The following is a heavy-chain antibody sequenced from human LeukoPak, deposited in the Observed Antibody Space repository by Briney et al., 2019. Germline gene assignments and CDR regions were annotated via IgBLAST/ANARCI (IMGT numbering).Heavy chain of an antibody. D-gene: IGHD3-10*01. CDR1: GFTFSNFA. CDR3: AKMTDARGRYGSESH. Sequence: GGSLRLSCAASGFTFSNFAMSWVRQAPGKGLEWVSSITDSGVSTFYADSLSGRFTISRDNSKNTLYLQMKNLRAADTATYYCAKMTDARGRYGSESHWGQGTLVAVSS. V-gene: IGHV3-23*01. J-gene: IGHJ4*01. CDR2: ITDSGVST.